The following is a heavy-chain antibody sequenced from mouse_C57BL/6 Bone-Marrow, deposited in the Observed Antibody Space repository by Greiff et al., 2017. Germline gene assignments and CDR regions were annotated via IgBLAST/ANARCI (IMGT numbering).Heavy chain of an antibody. CDR1: GYSFTDYN. D-gene: IGHD3-3*01. V-gene: IGHV1-39*01. CDR2: INPHYGTT. Sequence: VQLQQSGPELVKPGASVKISCKASGYSFTDYNMNWVKQSTGKGLEWIGVINPHYGTTSYNQKFKGKATLTVDQSSSTAYMQLNSLTSEDSAVYYCAIGDESCFYYAMDYGGQGTSVTVSA. J-gene: IGHJ4*01. CDR3: AIGDESCFYYAMDY.